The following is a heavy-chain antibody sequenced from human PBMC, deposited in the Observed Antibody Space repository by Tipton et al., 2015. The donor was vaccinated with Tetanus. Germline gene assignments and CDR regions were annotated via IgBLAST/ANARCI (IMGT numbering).Heavy chain of an antibody. CDR3: AGGGLGSGGVVGARDY. CDR1: GYTFISYG. J-gene: IGHJ4*02. D-gene: IGHD1-26*01. V-gene: IGHV1-18*01. CDR2: ISTYNGVK. Sequence: QLVQSGAEVRKPGASVKVSCKASGYTFISYGVSWVRQAPGQGLEWIGWISTYNGVKNYAQSFQARVTMTGDTSTSTAYMEVRSLRSDDGAVFYCAGGGLGSGGVVGARDYWGQGTLVTVSS.